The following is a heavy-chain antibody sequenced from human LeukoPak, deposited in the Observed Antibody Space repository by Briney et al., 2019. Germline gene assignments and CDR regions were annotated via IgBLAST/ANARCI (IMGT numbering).Heavy chain of an antibody. CDR1: GGSISSGSYY. J-gene: IGHJ4*02. V-gene: IGHV4-61*02. CDR2: IYTSGST. Sequence: PSQTLSLTCTVSGGSISSGSYYWRWLRQPAGTGLEWIGRIYTSGSTNYNPSLKSRVTISVDTSKNQFSLKLSSVTAADTAVYYCARTGYTVALDYWGQGTLVTVSS. CDR3: ARTGYTVALDY. D-gene: IGHD4-23*01.